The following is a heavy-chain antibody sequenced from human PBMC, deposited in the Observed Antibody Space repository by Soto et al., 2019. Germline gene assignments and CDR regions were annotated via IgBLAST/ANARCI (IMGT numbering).Heavy chain of an antibody. CDR3: ARSRIAAAGWFDP. D-gene: IGHD6-13*01. Sequence: PSETLSLTCTVSGGSISSYYWSWIRQPPWKGLEWIGYIYYSGSTNYNPSLKSRVTISVDTSKNQFSLKLSSVTAADTAVYYCARSRIAAAGWFDPWGQGTLVTVSS. CDR2: IYYSGST. CDR1: GGSISSYY. V-gene: IGHV4-59*01. J-gene: IGHJ5*02.